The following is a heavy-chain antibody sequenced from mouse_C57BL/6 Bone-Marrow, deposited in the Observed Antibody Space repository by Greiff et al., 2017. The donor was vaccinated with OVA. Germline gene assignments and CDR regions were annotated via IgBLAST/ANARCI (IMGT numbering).Heavy chain of an antibody. V-gene: IGHV1-72*01. CDR1: GYTFTSYW. CDR3: ARSGWNPYYAMEY. CDR2: IDPNSGGT. Sequence: QVQLQQPGAELVKPGASVKLSCKASGYTFTSYWMHWVKQRPGLGLEWIGRIDPNSGGTKYNEKFKSKATLTVDKPSNTAYMQLSSLTSEDSAVDYCARSGWNPYYAMEYWGQGTSVTVSA. D-gene: IGHD3-1*01. J-gene: IGHJ4*01.